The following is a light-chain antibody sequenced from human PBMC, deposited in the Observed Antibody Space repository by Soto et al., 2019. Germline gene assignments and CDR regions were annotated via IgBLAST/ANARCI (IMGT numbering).Light chain of an antibody. CDR3: QQRSNWPLT. J-gene: IGKJ4*01. CDR2: DAF. Sequence: EIVLTQSPATLSLSPGERATLSCRTSQSVSSYLAWYQQKPGQAPRLLINDAFNRATGIPARFSGSGSGTDFTLTISSLEPEDFAVYYCQQRSNWPLTFGGGTKVEIK. V-gene: IGKV3-11*01. CDR1: QSVSSY.